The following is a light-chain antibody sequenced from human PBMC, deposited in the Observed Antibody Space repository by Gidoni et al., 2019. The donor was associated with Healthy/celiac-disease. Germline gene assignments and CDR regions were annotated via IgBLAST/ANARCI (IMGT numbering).Light chain of an antibody. CDR3: QQYNNWPPLT. J-gene: IGKJ4*01. CDR2: GAS. Sequence: DIVMTQSPATLSVSPGERATLSCRASQSVSSNLAWYQQKPGQAPRLLIYGASTRAACIPARFSGSGSGTKFTLTISSLQSEDFAGYYCQQYNNWPPLTFGGGTKVEIK. CDR1: QSVSSN. V-gene: IGKV3-15*01.